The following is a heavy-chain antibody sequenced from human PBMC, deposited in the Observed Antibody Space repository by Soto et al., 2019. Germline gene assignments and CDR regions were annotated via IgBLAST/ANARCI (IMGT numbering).Heavy chain of an antibody. Sequence: SETLSLTCAVYGGSFSGYYWSWIRQPPGKGLEWIGEINHSGSTNYNPSLKSRVTISVDTSKNQFSLKLSSVTAADTAVYYCARGTVVVPAAKSVNWWFDPWGQGTLVTVSS. CDR1: GGSFSGYY. CDR2: INHSGST. V-gene: IGHV4-34*01. J-gene: IGHJ5*02. CDR3: ARGTVVVPAAKSVNWWFDP. D-gene: IGHD2-2*01.